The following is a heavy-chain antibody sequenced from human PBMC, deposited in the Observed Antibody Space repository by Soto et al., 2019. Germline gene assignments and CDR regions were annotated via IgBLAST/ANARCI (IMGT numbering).Heavy chain of an antibody. CDR2: ISAYNGNT. J-gene: IGHJ6*02. V-gene: IGHV1-18*01. D-gene: IGHD1-1*01. Sequence: ASVKVSCKASGYTFTTYGINWVRQAPGQGLEWMGWISAYNGNTNYAQKLQGRVAMTTDTSTSTAYMELRSLRSDDTAVYYCARVWVGTTFAYYYGMDVWGQGTTVTVSS. CDR1: GYTFTTYG. CDR3: ARVWVGTTFAYYYGMDV.